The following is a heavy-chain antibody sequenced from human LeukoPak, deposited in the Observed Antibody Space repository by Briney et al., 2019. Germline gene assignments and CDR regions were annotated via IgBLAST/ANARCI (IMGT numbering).Heavy chain of an antibody. D-gene: IGHD6-19*01. Sequence: GGSLRLSCAASGYTFSSYGTHWVRQAPGKGLEWVAVIWYDGSNKYYVDSVKGRFTISRDNSQNTLYLQINSLRAEDTAVYYCARDLGSGWMEGYFDYWGQGTLVTVSS. CDR2: IWYDGSNK. CDR1: GYTFSSYG. J-gene: IGHJ4*02. V-gene: IGHV3-33*01. CDR3: ARDLGSGWMEGYFDY.